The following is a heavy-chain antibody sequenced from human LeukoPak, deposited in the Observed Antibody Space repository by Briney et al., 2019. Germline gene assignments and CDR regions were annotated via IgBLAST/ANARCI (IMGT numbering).Heavy chain of an antibody. Sequence: GRSLRLSCAASGFTFNSYPMHWVRQAPGKGLEWVAVIWYDGSKGYYADSVKGRFTISRDNSKNTLHLQLNSLRAEDTAVYYCAKGSNSGSYLFDYWGQGTLVTVSS. J-gene: IGHJ4*02. CDR2: IWYDGSKG. V-gene: IGHV3-33*06. CDR3: AKGSNSGSYLFDY. CDR1: GFTFNSYP. D-gene: IGHD1-26*01.